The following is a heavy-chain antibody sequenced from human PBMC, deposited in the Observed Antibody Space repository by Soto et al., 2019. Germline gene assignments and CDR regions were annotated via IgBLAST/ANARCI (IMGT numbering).Heavy chain of an antibody. Sequence: AGGSLRLSCAASGFTFSTYSMNWVRQAPGKGLEWVSSMSSRSDYIFYADSVKGRFTISRDNAKNSLYLQMNSLRAEGTAVYYCARRYYYDSENRDAFDIWGQGTLVTVSS. J-gene: IGHJ3*02. CDR1: GFTFSTYS. CDR3: ARRYYYDSENRDAFDI. D-gene: IGHD3-22*01. CDR2: MSSRSDYI. V-gene: IGHV3-21*01.